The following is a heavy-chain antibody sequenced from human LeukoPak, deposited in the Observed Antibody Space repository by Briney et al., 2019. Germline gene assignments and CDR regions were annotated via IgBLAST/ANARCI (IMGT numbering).Heavy chain of an antibody. J-gene: IGHJ6*03. Sequence: GGSLRLSCEGSGFSFSSYWMTWIRQLPGKGPEWVANIRQDESERYFADSVRGRFTISRDNAKKSVYLHMSSLRAEDTALYYCARLSAYYYGSYFYYYMDVWGKGTTVTVSS. CDR3: ARLSAYYYGSYFYYYMDV. CDR1: GFSFSSYW. D-gene: IGHD3-10*01. CDR2: IRQDESER. V-gene: IGHV3-7*01.